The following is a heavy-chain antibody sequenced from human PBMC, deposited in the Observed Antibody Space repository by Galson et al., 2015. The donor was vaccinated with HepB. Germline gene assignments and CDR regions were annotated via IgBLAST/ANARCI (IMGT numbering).Heavy chain of an antibody. CDR3: ARDTRLGYNWNPGQWYFDL. CDR1: GGSISSGGYY. D-gene: IGHD1-20*01. V-gene: IGHV4-31*03. J-gene: IGHJ2*01. CDR2: IYYSGST. Sequence: TLSLTCTVSGGSISSGGYYWSWIRQHPGKGLEWIGYIYYSGSTYYNPSLKSRVTISVDTSKNQFSLKLSSVTAADTAVYCCARDTRLGYNWNPGQWYFDLWGRGTLVTVSS.